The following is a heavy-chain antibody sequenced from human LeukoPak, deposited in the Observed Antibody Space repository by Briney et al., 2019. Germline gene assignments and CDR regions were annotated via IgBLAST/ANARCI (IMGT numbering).Heavy chain of an antibody. J-gene: IGHJ4*02. CDR1: ATPITTYY. D-gene: IGHD4-17*01. Sequence: ASETLSITCTTPATPITTYYCTWIHQPAGKGLEWIGRIYTSGSTNYNPSLKSRVTMSVDTSKNQFSLKLSSVTAADTAAYYCAREQPRPRRTVTLYYFDHWGQGTPVTVSS. CDR3: AREQPRPRRTVTLYYFDH. CDR2: IYTSGST. V-gene: IGHV4-4*07.